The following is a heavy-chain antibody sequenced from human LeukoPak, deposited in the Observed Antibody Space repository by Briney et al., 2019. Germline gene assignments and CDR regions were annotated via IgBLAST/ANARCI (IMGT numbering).Heavy chain of an antibody. V-gene: IGHV3-30-3*01. CDR3: AKGGHFSWFDP. CDR2: ISYDGSNK. J-gene: IGHJ5*02. CDR1: GVTFSSYA. Sequence: GGSLRLSCAASGVTFSSYAMHWVRKAPGKGLEWVAVISYDGSNKYYADSVKGRFTISRDNSKNTLYLQMNSLRADDTAVYYCAKGGHFSWFDPWGQGTLVTVSS. D-gene: IGHD1-26*01.